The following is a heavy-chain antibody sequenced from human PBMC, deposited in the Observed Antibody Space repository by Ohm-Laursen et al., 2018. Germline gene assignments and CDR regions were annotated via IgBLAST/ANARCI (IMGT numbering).Heavy chain of an antibody. J-gene: IGHJ4*02. CDR3: ARVPGS. V-gene: IGHV4-39*07. Sequence: SDTLSLTCTVSGGSISTNNWFWAWTRQPPGKGLEWIGSIYYSGNTYYKPSLQSRVTISVDTSKNQFSLKLSSVTAADTAVYYCARVPGSWGQGTLVTVSS. CDR2: IYYSGNT. D-gene: IGHD3-10*01. CDR1: GGSISTNNWF.